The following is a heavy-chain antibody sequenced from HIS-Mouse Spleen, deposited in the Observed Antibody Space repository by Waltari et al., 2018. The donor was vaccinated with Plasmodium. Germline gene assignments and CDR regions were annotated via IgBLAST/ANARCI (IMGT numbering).Heavy chain of an antibody. CDR3: ASSWYWYFDL. Sequence: EVQLVESGGGLVQPGGSLRLSCAASGFTFSSYWMSWVRQAPGKGLEWVANIKQDGSEKYYVDSVKGRVTSSRENAKNSLYLQMNSLRAEDTAVYYCASSWYWYFDLWGRGTLVTVSS. V-gene: IGHV3-7*01. CDR2: IKQDGSEK. J-gene: IGHJ2*01. CDR1: GFTFSSYW. D-gene: IGHD6-13*01.